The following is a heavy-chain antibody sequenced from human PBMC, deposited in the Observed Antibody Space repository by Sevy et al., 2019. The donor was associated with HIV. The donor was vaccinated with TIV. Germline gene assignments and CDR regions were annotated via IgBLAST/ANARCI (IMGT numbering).Heavy chain of an antibody. CDR2: IYYSGST. CDR3: AREKTITIFGVVMFHAFDI. V-gene: IGHV4-59*01. Sequence: SETLSLTCTVSGGSISSYYWSWIRQPPGKGLEWIGYIYYSGSTNYNPSLKSRVTISVDTSKNQFSLKLSSVTAADTAVYYCAREKTITIFGVVMFHAFDIWGQGTMVTVSS. D-gene: IGHD3-3*01. CDR1: GGSISSYY. J-gene: IGHJ3*02.